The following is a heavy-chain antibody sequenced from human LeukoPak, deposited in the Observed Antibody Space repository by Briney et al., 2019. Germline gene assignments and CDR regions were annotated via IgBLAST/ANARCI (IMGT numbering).Heavy chain of an antibody. Sequence: SETLSLTCTVSGGSISSSSYYWGWIRQPPGKGPEWIGSIYYSGSTYYNPSLKSRVTISVDTSKNQFPLKLSSVTAADTAVYYCAGRIWQQLDNWFDPWGQGTLVTVSS. D-gene: IGHD6-13*01. CDR1: GGSISSSSYY. V-gene: IGHV4-39*01. J-gene: IGHJ5*02. CDR2: IYYSGST. CDR3: AGRIWQQLDNWFDP.